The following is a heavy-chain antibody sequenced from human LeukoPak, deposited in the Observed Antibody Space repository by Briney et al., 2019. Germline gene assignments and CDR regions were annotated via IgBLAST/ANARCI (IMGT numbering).Heavy chain of an antibody. D-gene: IGHD2-2*01. CDR1: GFSFSSYA. J-gene: IGHJ4*02. CDR3: AKDLTGYCSSTSCPRYFDY. V-gene: IGHV3-23*01. CDR2: ISGSGGST. Sequence: PGGSLRPSRAASGFSFSSYAMSWVRQAPGKGLEWVSAISGSGGSTYYADSVKGRFTISRDNSKNTLYLQMNSLRAEDTAVYYCAKDLTGYCSSTSCPRYFDYWGQVPLVTVSS.